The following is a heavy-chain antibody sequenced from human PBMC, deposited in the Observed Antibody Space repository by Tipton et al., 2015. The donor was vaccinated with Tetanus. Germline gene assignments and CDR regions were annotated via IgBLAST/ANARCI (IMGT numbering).Heavy chain of an antibody. CDR2: LKHDATEE. V-gene: IGHV3-7*01. Sequence: SLRLSCAASGFSFSSYLMTWVRQAPGKGLELVASLKHDATEEYYVDSVKGRFAISRDNARNLLYLQMNGLRVEDTAVYYCARDVAGPASGRWWGQGPLVTVSS. CDR1: GFSFSSYL. J-gene: IGHJ4*02. D-gene: IGHD1-14*01. CDR3: ARDVAGPASGRW.